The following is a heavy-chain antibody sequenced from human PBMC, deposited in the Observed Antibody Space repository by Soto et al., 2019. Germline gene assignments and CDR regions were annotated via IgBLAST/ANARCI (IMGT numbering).Heavy chain of an antibody. V-gene: IGHV1-69*13. CDR2: IIPIFGTA. J-gene: IGHJ5*02. CDR1: GGTFSSYA. CDR3: ARNLLGYYDFWSGCGWFDP. Sequence: AVKVSCKASGGTFSSYAISWVRQAPGQGLEWMGGIIPIFGTANYAKKFQGRVTITADESTSTAYMELSSLRSEDTAVYYCARNLLGYYDFWSGCGWFDPWGQGNMVTV. D-gene: IGHD3-3*01.